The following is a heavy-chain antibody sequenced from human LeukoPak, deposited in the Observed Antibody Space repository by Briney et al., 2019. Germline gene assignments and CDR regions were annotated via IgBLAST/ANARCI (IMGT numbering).Heavy chain of an antibody. CDR2: INTNTGNP. Sequence: ASVKVSCKASGYTFTGYDINWVRQATGQGLEWMGWINTNTGNPTYAQGFTGRFVFSLDTSVSTAYLQISSLKAEDTAVYYCARTGESGYSYGYHDAFDIWGQGTMVTVSS. J-gene: IGHJ3*02. V-gene: IGHV7-4-1*02. CDR1: GYTFTGYD. D-gene: IGHD5-18*01. CDR3: ARTGESGYSYGYHDAFDI.